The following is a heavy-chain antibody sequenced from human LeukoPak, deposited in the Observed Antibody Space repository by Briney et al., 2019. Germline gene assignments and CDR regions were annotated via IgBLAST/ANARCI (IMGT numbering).Heavy chain of an antibody. CDR1: GFTFNSYS. J-gene: IGHJ4*02. Sequence: GGSLRLSCAASGFTFNSYSMNWVRQAPGKGLEWVSSISSSSSYIYYADSVKGRFTISKDNAKNSLYLQMNSLRAEDTAVYYCARDTSSQYYDFWSGYYYFDYWGQGTLVTVSS. CDR3: ARDTSSQYYDFWSGYYYFDY. CDR2: ISSSSSYI. D-gene: IGHD3-3*01. V-gene: IGHV3-21*01.